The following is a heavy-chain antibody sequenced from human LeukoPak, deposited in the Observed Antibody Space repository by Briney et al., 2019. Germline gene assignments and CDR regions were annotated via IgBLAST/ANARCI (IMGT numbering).Heavy chain of an antibody. J-gene: IGHJ4*02. CDR1: GFTFSNYW. Sequence: TGGSLRLSCAASGFTFSNYWMSWVRQAPGKGLEWVANIKQDGSEKSYVDSVKGRFTISRDNAKNSLYLQMNSLRAEDTAVYYCAREHSSSYSFDYWGQGTLVTVSS. CDR3: AREHSSSYSFDY. D-gene: IGHD6-6*01. CDR2: IKQDGSEK. V-gene: IGHV3-7*01.